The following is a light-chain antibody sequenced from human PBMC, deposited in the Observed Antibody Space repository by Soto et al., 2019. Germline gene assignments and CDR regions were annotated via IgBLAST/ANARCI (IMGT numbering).Light chain of an antibody. Sequence: DIQLAQSPSSLSASVGDRVTIPCQASQDISKYLNWYQQKPGKAPKLLIYDASNLETGIPSRFSGSGSGTNFSLTITSLQPEDIATYYCQQYEKLPPTFGGGTKVDIK. J-gene: IGKJ4*01. V-gene: IGKV1-33*01. CDR2: DAS. CDR3: QQYEKLPPT. CDR1: QDISKY.